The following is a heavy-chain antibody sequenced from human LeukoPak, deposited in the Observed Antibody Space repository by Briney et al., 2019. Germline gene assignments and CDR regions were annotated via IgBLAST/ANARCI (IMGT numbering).Heavy chain of an antibody. J-gene: IGHJ4*02. CDR2: INHSGST. V-gene: IGHV4-39*07. CDR3: ASLGTWFVFDY. CDR1: GGSISSGGYY. Sequence: PSETLSLTCTVSGGSISSGGYYWSWIRQPPGKGLEWIGEINHSGSTNYNPSLKSRVTISVDTSKNQFSLKLSSVTAADTAVYYCASLGTWFVFDYWGQGTLVTVSS. D-gene: IGHD1-1*01.